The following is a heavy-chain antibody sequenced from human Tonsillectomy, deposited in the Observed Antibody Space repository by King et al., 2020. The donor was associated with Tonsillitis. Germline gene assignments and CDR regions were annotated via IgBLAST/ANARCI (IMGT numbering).Heavy chain of an antibody. D-gene: IGHD2-15*01. J-gene: IGHJ6*03. CDR3: ARGGAAYYYYRDV. CDR2: IWYDGSTQ. CDR1: GFTFSSYG. Sequence: QVQLVESGGGVVQPGRSLRLSCAASGFTFSSYGMHWVRQAPGKGLEWVAAIWYDGSTQYYADSVKGRFTLSRDNSKNALYLQMNTLRAEDTAVYYCARGGAAYYYYRDVWGKGTTVTVSS. V-gene: IGHV3-33*08.